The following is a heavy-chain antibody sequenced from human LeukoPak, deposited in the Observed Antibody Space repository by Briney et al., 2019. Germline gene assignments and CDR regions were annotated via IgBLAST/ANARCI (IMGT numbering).Heavy chain of an antibody. CDR3: ARGYANWFDP. Sequence: PGGSLRLSCAASGFTFSSHSMNWVRQAPGKGLEWVSSISGSSTNIFYADSMKGRFTISRDNAKNSLYLQMNSLRVEDTAVYYCARGYANWFDPWGQGTRVTVSS. D-gene: IGHD2-2*01. CDR2: ISGSSTNI. CDR1: GFTFSSHS. V-gene: IGHV3-21*01. J-gene: IGHJ5*02.